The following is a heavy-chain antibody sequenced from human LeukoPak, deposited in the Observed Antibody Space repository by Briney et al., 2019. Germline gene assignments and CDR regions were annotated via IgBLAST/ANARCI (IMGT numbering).Heavy chain of an antibody. CDR3: AGDPVHY. CDR1: GFTFSNYN. V-gene: IGHV3-21*01. J-gene: IGHJ4*02. CDR2: ITSSGTYT. Sequence: GGSLRLSCADSGFTFSNYNMNWVRQAPGKAMEWVSSITSSGTYTFYADSVKGRFTISRDNAKNSLYLQMNSLRGEDTAVYYCAGDPVHYWGRGTLVTVSS.